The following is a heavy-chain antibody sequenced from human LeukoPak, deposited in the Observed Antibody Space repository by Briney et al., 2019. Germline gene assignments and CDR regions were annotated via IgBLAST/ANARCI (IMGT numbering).Heavy chain of an antibody. J-gene: IGHJ4*02. CDR3: ARDSARSSFDY. V-gene: IGHV3-7*04. Sequence: GGSLRLSFAASGFTFSSYWMSWVRQAPGKGLEWVANIKQDGSEKYYVDSVKGRFTISRDNAKNSLYLQMNSLRAEDTAVYYCARDSARSSFDYWGQGTLVTVSS. CDR2: IKQDGSEK. D-gene: IGHD6-25*01. CDR1: GFTFSSYW.